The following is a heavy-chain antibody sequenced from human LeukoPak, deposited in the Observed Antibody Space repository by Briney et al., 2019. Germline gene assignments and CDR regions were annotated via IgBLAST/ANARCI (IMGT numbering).Heavy chain of an antibody. D-gene: IGHD1-26*01. CDR3: ASSIVGTTLGY. J-gene: IGHJ4*02. Sequence: GGSLRLSCAASGFTVSSNHMTWVRHAPGKGLEWVSVIYSGGSTSYADSVKGRFTISRDNSKNTLYLQMNSLRAEDTAVYYCASSIVGTTLGYWGQGTLVTVSS. V-gene: IGHV3-53*01. CDR1: GFTVSSNH. CDR2: IYSGGST.